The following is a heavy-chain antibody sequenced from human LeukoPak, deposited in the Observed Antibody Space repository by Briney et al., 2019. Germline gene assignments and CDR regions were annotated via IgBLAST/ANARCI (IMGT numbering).Heavy chain of an antibody. J-gene: IGHJ3*02. D-gene: IGHD2-2*01. CDR1: GGSISSGGYY. CDR3: ARTPRGYCSSTSCNVGAFDI. V-gene: IGHV4-31*03. CDR2: IYYSGST. Sequence: SQTLSLTCTVSGGSISSGGYYWSWIRQHPGKGLEWIGYIYYSGSTYYNPSLKSRVTISVDTCKNQFSLKLSSVTAADTAVYYCARTPRGYCSSTSCNVGAFDIWGQGTMVTVSS.